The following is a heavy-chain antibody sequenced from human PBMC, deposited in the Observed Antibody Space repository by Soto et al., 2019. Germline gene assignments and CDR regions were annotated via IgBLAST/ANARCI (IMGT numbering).Heavy chain of an antibody. D-gene: IGHD3-9*01. CDR2: ISGSGGST. CDR1: GFTFSSYA. CDR3: AKDRRLLRYFDPADAFDI. Sequence: EVQLLESGGGFVQPGGSLRLSCAASGFTFSSYAMSWVRQAPGKGLEWVSAISGSGGSTYYADSVKGRFTISRDNSKNTLYLQMNSLRAEDTAVYYCAKDRRLLRYFDPADAFDIWGKGRMVTVSS. J-gene: IGHJ3*02. V-gene: IGHV3-23*01.